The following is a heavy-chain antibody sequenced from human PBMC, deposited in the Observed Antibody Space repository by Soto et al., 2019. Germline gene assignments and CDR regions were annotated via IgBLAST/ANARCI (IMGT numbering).Heavy chain of an antibody. J-gene: IGHJ4*02. CDR2: IYHTGST. CDR1: GGAITNYY. Sequence: QVQLQESGPGLVRPSETLSLTCSVSGGAITNYYWNWIRQTPGKVLEWIGYIYHTGSTSKNPSLKSRVTLSLDTSKNQLTLNLTSVTAADTAIYYCARSVNRGYSYGYGHWGQGTLVTVST. V-gene: IGHV4-59*01. CDR3: ARSVNRGYSYGYGH. D-gene: IGHD5-18*01.